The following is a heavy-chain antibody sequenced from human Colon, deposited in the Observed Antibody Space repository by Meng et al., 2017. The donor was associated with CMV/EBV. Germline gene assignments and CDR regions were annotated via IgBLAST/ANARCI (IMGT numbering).Heavy chain of an antibody. CDR2: LNHSGST. CDR3: ARGRNGWLLPLDS. D-gene: IGHD3-3*01. CDR1: GGSFNAYY. J-gene: IGHJ4*02. V-gene: IGHV4-34*01. Sequence: QVQLQQWGAALLKPSEPLSLTCAISGGSFNAYYLTWIRQSPGKGLEWIGELNHSGSTNYNPSLKSRVTISIDTSKRHFSLRLTSVTAADTAVYYCARGRNGWLLPLDSWGQGTLVTASS.